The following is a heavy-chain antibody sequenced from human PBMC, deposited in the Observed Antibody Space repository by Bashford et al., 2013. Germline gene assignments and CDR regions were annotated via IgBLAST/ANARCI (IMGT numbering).Heavy chain of an antibody. V-gene: IGHV3-21*01. J-gene: IGHJ6*02. Sequence: GGSLRLSCAASGFTFSSYSMNWVRQAPGKGLEWVSSISSSSSYIYYADSVKGRFTISRDNAKNSLYLQMNSLRAEDTAVYYCARDSSGNYNYYYYYGMDVWGQGTTVTVSS. CDR3: ARDSSGNYNYYYYYGMDV. D-gene: IGHD1-7*01. CDR2: ISSSSSYI. CDR1: GFTFSSYS.